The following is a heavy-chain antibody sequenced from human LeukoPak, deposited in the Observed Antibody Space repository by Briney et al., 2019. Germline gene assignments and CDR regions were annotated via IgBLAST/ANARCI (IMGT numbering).Heavy chain of an antibody. V-gene: IGHV1-3*01. CDR3: ASSLSMVRGVIGY. CDR1: GYTFTSYA. D-gene: IGHD3-10*01. J-gene: IGHJ4*02. CDR2: INAGNGNT. Sequence: ASVKVSCKASGYTFTSYATHWVRQAPGQRLEWMGWINAGNGNTKYSQKFQGRVTITRDTSASTAYMELSSLRSEDTAVYYCASSLSMVRGVIGYWGQGTLVTVSS.